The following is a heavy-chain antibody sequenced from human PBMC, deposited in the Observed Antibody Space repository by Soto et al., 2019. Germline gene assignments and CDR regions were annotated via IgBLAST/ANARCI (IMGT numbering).Heavy chain of an antibody. J-gene: IGHJ6*02. V-gene: IGHV1-69*13. D-gene: IGHD6-19*01. CDR3: AAAVAGTGYYYGMDV. Sequence: GASVKVSCKASGGTFSSYAISWVRQAPGQGLEWMGGIIPIFGTANNAQKFQGRVTITADEYTSTAYMELISLRSEDTAVYYCAAAVAGTGYYYGMDVWGQGTTDTVSS. CDR2: IIPIFGTA. CDR1: GGTFSSYA.